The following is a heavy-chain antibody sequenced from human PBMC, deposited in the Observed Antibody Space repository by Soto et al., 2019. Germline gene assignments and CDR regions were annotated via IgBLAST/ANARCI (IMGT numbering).Heavy chain of an antibody. J-gene: IGHJ4*02. Sequence: QVQLQESGPGLVKPSGTLSLKPSGTLSLTCDVSGVSIDSSYWWGWVRQPPGRDLEWLGDMSHGGSTNYNPTLKSRVTILLDKSKNQFSLSLSFVTGADTATYYCARSFGWYEVDSGGQGILVTVSS. D-gene: IGHD6-19*01. CDR1: GVSIDSSYW. CDR2: MSHGGST. CDR3: ARSFGWYEVDS. V-gene: IGHV4-4*02.